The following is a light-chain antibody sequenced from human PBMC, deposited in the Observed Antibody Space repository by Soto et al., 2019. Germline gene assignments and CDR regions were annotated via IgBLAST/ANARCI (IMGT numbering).Light chain of an antibody. CDR3: AAWDDSLNGVV. V-gene: IGLV1-44*01. J-gene: IGLJ2*01. Sequence: QSVLTQPPSASGTPGLRVTISCSGSSSNIGSNNVNWYQQLPGTAPKLLIYSNNQRPSGVPDRFSASKSGTSASLAISGLQSEDEADYYCAAWDDSLNGVVFGGGTKVTVL. CDR2: SNN. CDR1: SSNIGSNN.